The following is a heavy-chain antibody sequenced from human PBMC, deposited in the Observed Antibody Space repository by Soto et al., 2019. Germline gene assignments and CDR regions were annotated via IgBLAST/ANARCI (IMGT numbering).Heavy chain of an antibody. V-gene: IGHV4-4*02. CDR1: SGSIGSGNW. J-gene: IGHJ4*02. CDR3: ARRNTVTHFDS. D-gene: IGHD4-17*01. Sequence: SETLSLTCAVSSGSIGSGNWWSWVRQPPGKGLEWIGEIYHSGNTNYIPSLESRVTISVDKSTNQFSLKLTSVTAADTAVYYCARRNTVTHFDSWGRGTLVTVSS. CDR2: IYHSGNT.